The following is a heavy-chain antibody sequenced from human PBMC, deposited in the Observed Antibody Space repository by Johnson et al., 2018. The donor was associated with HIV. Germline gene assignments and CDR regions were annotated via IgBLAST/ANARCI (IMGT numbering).Heavy chain of an antibody. D-gene: IGHD7-27*01. CDR2: IYSGGSR. Sequence: VKLVESGGGLIQPGGSLRLSCAASGFTVSSNYMTWVRQAPGNGLEWVSVIYSGGSRHYADSVKGRFTISRDIAKNSLYLQMNSLRAEDTAVYYCARDETITGDGAFDIWGQGTMVTFSS. V-gene: IGHV3-53*01. CDR3: ARDETITGDGAFDI. CDR1: GFTVSSNY. J-gene: IGHJ3*02.